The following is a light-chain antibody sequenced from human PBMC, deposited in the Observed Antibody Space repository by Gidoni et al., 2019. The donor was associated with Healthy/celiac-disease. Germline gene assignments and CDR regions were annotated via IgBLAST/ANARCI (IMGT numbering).Light chain of an antibody. CDR1: QSVLYSSNNKNY. CDR2: WAS. J-gene: IGKJ2*03. V-gene: IGKV4-1*01. Sequence: DIVMTQSPDALAVSLGERATINCKSSQSVLYSSNNKNYLAWYQQKPGPPPQLLIYWASTLESGVPDRFSGSGSGPDFTLTIISLQAEDVAVYHCQQYYITPSFGQGTKLEIK. CDR3: QQYYITPS.